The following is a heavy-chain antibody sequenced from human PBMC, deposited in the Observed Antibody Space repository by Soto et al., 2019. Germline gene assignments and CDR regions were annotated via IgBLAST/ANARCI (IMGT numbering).Heavy chain of an antibody. V-gene: IGHV4-31*11. CDR2: IFHTGST. CDR1: GASISSGDSY. Sequence: SETLSLTCAVSGASISSGDSYWGWIRLRPGKGLEWIGYIFHTGSTYYNPSLKSRVTISLDSSKNQFSLKLTSATAADTAVYFCASEPYCTSATCFIHFDSWGQGSLVTVSS. J-gene: IGHJ4*02. D-gene: IGHD2-2*01. CDR3: ASEPYCTSATCFIHFDS.